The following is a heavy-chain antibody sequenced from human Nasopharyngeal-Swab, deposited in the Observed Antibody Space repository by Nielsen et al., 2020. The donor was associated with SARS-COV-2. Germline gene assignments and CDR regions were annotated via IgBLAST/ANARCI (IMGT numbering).Heavy chain of an antibody. Sequence: MREPPGEGREWFGDINHSGSTNYNPSLKSRVTISVDTSKNQFSLKLSSVTAADTAVYYCARGTVYYYDSSGYYYYYYYGMDVWGQGTTVTVSS. CDR2: INHSGST. D-gene: IGHD3-22*01. J-gene: IGHJ6*02. V-gene: IGHV4-34*01. CDR3: ARGTVYYYDSSGYYYYYYYGMDV.